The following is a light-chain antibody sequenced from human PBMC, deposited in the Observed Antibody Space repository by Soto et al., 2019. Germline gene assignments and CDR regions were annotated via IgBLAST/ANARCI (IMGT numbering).Light chain of an antibody. V-gene: IGKV1-39*01. J-gene: IGKJ5*01. Sequence: DIQMTQSPSSLSAVVGDRVTTTCRTSQSIRGYLNWYQQKSGKAPKLLISAASNLQSGVPYRFSGSGSGTDFTLTISSLQPEDVATYYCQHSHSTPRITFGQGTRLEIK. CDR1: QSIRGY. CDR2: AAS. CDR3: QHSHSTPRIT.